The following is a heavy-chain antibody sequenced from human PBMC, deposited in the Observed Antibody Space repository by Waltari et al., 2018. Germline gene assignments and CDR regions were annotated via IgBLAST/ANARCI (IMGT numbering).Heavy chain of an antibody. Sequence: VQLPESGGGLVQPGESLRLSCAASGFTFCPYWMHWVRQGPGKGVVWVSRINTDGSTINYADSVKGRFTISRDNAKNTLYLQMNSLRAEDTAVYYCTREDYGGKDYWGQGTLVTVSS. V-gene: IGHV3-74*01. D-gene: IGHD4-17*01. J-gene: IGHJ4*02. CDR3: TREDYGGKDY. CDR1: GFTFCPYW. CDR2: INTDGSTI.